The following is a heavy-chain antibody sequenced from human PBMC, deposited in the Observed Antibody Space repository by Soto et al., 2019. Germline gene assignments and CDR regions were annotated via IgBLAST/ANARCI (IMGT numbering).Heavy chain of an antibody. Sequence: QVQLVQSGAEVKKPGASVKVSCKASGYTFTSYYMHWVRQAPGQGLEWMGIINPSGGSTSYAQKFQGRVTMTRETSTSTVYMELSSLRSEDTAVYYCARQEDYYYGAGSSSRYFDYWGQGTLVTVSS. CDR2: INPSGGST. CDR3: ARQEDYYYGAGSSSRYFDY. J-gene: IGHJ4*02. CDR1: GYTFTSYY. D-gene: IGHD3-10*01. V-gene: IGHV1-46*03.